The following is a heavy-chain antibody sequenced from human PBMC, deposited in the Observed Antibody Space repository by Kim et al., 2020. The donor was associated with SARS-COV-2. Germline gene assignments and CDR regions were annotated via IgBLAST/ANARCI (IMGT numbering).Heavy chain of an antibody. Sequence: GGSLRLSCAASGFFVSGNYMSWVRQSARKGLEWVAVIYIGGNTFYADSVKGRFTISRDNSKNTLYLQMSSLRAEDTAVSYCARTGTLGFGAGTYSPPNSWGQGTLVTVSS. CDR1: GFFVSGNY. V-gene: IGHV3-66*01. J-gene: IGHJ4*02. D-gene: IGHD3-10*01. CDR3: ARTGTLGFGAGTYSPPNS. CDR2: IYIGGNT.